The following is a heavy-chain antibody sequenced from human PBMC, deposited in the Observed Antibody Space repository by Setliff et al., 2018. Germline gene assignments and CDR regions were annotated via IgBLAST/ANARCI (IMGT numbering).Heavy chain of an antibody. J-gene: IGHJ5*02. D-gene: IGHD2-15*01. V-gene: IGHV1-18*01. CDR1: GGTFSSYG. CDR2: ISAYNGNT. CDR3: ARDSPEMVAPPAAHCFDP. Sequence: ASVKVSCKASGGTFSSYGNSWVRQAPGQGLDWMGWISAYNGNTNYVQKLQGRVTMTTDTSTSTAYMELRSLRSDDTAVYYCARDSPEMVAPPAAHCFDPWGQGTLVTVSS.